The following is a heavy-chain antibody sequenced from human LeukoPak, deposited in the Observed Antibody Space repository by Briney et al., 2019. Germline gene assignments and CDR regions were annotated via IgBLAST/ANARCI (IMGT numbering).Heavy chain of an antibody. V-gene: IGHV3-48*01. CDR1: GFTFSSYS. J-gene: IGHJ3*02. D-gene: IGHD3-3*01. CDR3: ASHLYDFWSGYYEGPNAFDI. CDR2: ISSSSSTI. Sequence: GGSLRLSCAASGFTFSSYSMNWVRQAPGKGLEWVSYISSSSSTIYYADSVKGRFTISRDNAKNSLYLQMNSLRAEDTAVYYCASHLYDFWSGYYEGPNAFDIWGQGTMVTVSS.